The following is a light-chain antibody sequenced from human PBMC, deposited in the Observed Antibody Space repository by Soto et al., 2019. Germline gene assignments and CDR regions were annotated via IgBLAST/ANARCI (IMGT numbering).Light chain of an antibody. V-gene: IGLV2-11*01. CDR1: SNDVGGYNY. CDR3: CSFAGSNSFA. Sequence: QSALTQPRSVSGSPGQSVTISCTGTSNDVGGYNYVSWYQQHPGKAPKFMIYDVSKRPSGVPDRFSGSKSGNTASLTISGLQAEDEADYYCCSFAGSNSFAFGTGTKLTVL. CDR2: DVS. J-gene: IGLJ1*01.